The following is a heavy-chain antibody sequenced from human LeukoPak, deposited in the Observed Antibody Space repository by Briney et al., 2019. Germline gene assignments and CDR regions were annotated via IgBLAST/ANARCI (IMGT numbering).Heavy chain of an antibody. Sequence: GASVKVSCKASGYTFISYAMNWVRQAPGQGPEWMGWINTNTGNSTYAQGFTGRFVFSLDSSVSTAYLQISSLKAEDTAMYYCVRDGDNSGWYPLDYWGQGTLVTVSS. CDR3: VRDGDNSGWYPLDY. D-gene: IGHD6-19*01. CDR2: INTNTGNS. J-gene: IGHJ4*02. V-gene: IGHV7-4-1*02. CDR1: GYTFISYA.